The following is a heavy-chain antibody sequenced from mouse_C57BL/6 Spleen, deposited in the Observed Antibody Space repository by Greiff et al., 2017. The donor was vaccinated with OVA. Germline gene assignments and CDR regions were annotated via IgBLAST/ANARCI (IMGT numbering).Heavy chain of an antibody. CDR1: GYTFTSYW. J-gene: IGHJ2*01. V-gene: IGHV1-72*01. CDR2: IDPNSGGT. CDR3: ARYPAYYSKGGYFDY. Sequence: QVQLQQPGAELVKPGASVKLSCKASGYTFTSYWMHWVKQRPGRGLEWIGRIDPNSGGTKYNEKFKSKATLTVDKPSSTAYMQLSSLTSEDSAVXYSARYPAYYSKGGYFDYWGQDTPLTVSS. D-gene: IGHD2-5*01.